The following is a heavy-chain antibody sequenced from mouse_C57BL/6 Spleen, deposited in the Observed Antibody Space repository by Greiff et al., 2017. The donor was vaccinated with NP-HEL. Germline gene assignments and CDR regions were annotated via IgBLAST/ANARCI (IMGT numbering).Heavy chain of an antibody. V-gene: IGHV1-42*01. J-gene: IGHJ1*03. D-gene: IGHD4-1*01. CDR2: INPSTGGT. Sequence: VQLQQSGPALVKPGASVKISCKASGYSFTGYYMNWVKQSPEKSLEWIGEINPSTGGTTYNQKFKAKATLTVDKSSSTAYMQLKSLTSEDSAVYYCARSGSKGYFDVWGTGTTVTVSS. CDR3: ARSGSKGYFDV. CDR1: GYSFTGYY.